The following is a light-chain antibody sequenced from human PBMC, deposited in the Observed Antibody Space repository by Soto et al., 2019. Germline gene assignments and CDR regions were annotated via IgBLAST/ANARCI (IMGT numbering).Light chain of an antibody. Sequence: EIVMTQSPDTLSVSPGERATLSCRASQSVSNNLAWYQQKPGQAPRLLIYRASTRATGIPARFSGSGSGTEFTLTISSLQSEDFAVYYCQQYNNWPKMFGQGTKVDIK. CDR2: RAS. J-gene: IGKJ1*01. CDR3: QQYNNWPKM. V-gene: IGKV3-15*01. CDR1: QSVSNN.